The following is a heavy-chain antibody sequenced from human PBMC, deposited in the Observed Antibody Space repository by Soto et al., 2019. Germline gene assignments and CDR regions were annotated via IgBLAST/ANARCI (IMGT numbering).Heavy chain of an antibody. CDR2: ISGSGGST. Sequence: GSLRLSCAASGFTFSSYAMSWVRQAPGKGLEWVSAISGSGGSTYYADSVKGRFTISRDNSKNTLYLQMNSLRAEDTAVYYCAKNSAHSSGWYVIYYGMDVWGQGTTVTVS. J-gene: IGHJ6*02. D-gene: IGHD6-19*01. CDR3: AKNSAHSSGWYVIYYGMDV. CDR1: GFTFSSYA. V-gene: IGHV3-23*01.